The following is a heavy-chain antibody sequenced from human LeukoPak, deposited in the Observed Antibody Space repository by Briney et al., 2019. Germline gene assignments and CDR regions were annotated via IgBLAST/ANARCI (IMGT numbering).Heavy chain of an antibody. CDR3: AKDLYSGIDY. CDR1: GFTFDDYA. D-gene: IGHD5-12*01. V-gene: IGHV3-9*01. Sequence: HPGGSLRLSCAASGFTFDDYAMLWVRQAPEKGLEWVAGITKNSITTGYAVSVRGRFTISRDNAKNSLYLQMNGLRAEDTALYFCAKDLYSGIDYWGQGTLVTVSS. J-gene: IGHJ4*02. CDR2: ITKNSITT.